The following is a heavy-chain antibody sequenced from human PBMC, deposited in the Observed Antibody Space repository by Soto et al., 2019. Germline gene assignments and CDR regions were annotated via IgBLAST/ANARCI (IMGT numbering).Heavy chain of an antibody. J-gene: IGHJ4*02. CDR2: INHSGST. V-gene: IGHV4-30-4*01. CDR1: GGSISSGDYY. D-gene: IGHD7-27*01. Sequence: PSETLSLTCTVSGGSISSGDYYWSWIRQPPGKGLEWIGEINHSGSTNYNPSLKSRVTISVDTSKNQFSLKLSSVTAADTAVYYCARRWGRTFDYWGQGTLVTVSS. CDR3: ARRWGRTFDY.